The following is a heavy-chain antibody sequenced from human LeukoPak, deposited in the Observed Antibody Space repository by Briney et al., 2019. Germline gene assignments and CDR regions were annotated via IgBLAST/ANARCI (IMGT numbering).Heavy chain of an antibody. J-gene: IGHJ3*02. CDR3: ARDSQDIVVVPAAHNDAFDI. Sequence: GGSLRLSCAASGFTFSSYWMSWVRQAPGKGLEWVATIKQDGSEKFYVDSVKGRFTISRDNAKNSLFLQMNSLRAEDTALYYCARDSQDIVVVPAAHNDAFDIWGQGTMITVSS. V-gene: IGHV3-7*03. D-gene: IGHD2-2*01. CDR2: IKQDGSEK. CDR1: GFTFSSYW.